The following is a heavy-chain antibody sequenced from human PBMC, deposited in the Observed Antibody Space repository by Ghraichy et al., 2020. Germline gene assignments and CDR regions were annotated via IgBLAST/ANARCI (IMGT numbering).Heavy chain of an antibody. CDR2: LSGSGGAT. Sequence: GESLNISCAASGFTFSSSAMTWVRQAPGRGLEWVASLSGSGGATYYGDSVKGRFTISRDNSKDTLYLHMNTLRAEDTAHYYCAQGPGYGDHDGSFRHFDYWGQGTLVTVSA. CDR3: AQGPGYGDHDGSFRHFDY. V-gene: IGHV3-23*01. J-gene: IGHJ4*02. CDR1: GFTFSSSA. D-gene: IGHD4-17*01.